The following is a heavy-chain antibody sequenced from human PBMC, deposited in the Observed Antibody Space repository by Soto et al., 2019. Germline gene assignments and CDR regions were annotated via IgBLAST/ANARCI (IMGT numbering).Heavy chain of an antibody. J-gene: IGHJ4*02. V-gene: IGHV4-30-2*01. CDR1: GGSISSGGYS. CDR3: AREGPYYYGSGSYYSKRGFDY. D-gene: IGHD3-10*01. CDR2: IYHSGST. Sequence: QLQLQESGSGLVKPSQTLSLTCAVSGGSISSGGYSWSWIRQPPGKGLEWIGYIYHSGSTYYNPSLKSRVTIPVDRSKNQFSLKLSSVTAADTAVYYCAREGPYYYGSGSYYSKRGFDYWGQGTLVTVSS.